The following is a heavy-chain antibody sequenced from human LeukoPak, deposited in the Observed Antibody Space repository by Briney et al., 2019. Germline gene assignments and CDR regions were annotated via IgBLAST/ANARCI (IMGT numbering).Heavy chain of an antibody. V-gene: IGHV4-59*01. Sequence: SETLSLTCTVSGASIVGSYWTWIRQSPGEGLQYVGYIYNTVDVNYSPSLKSRVTISIDMSRNQFSLTLNSVTTADTAIYYCARGRHYDITGFNPTYYSDSWGQGALVTVSS. D-gene: IGHD3-9*01. CDR2: IYNTVDV. J-gene: IGHJ4*02. CDR1: GASIVGSY. CDR3: ARGRHYDITGFNPTYYSDS.